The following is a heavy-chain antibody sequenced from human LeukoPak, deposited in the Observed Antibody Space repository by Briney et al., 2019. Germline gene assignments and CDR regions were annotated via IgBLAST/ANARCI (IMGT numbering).Heavy chain of an antibody. CDR3: ARTPRGYSYGYGFDY. D-gene: IGHD5-18*01. V-gene: IGHV3-48*02. J-gene: IGHJ4*02. CDR1: GFTFSSYS. Sequence: GGSLRLSCAASGFTFSSYSMPWVRQAPGRGLEWISYISDSGATKHYADSVRGRFTISRDNAKNSLYLQMESLRDEDTAVYYCARTPRGYSYGYGFDYWGQGILVTVSS. CDR2: ISDSGATK.